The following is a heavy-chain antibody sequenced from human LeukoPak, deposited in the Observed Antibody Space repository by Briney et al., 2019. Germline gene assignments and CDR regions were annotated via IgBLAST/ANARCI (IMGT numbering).Heavy chain of an antibody. V-gene: IGHV3-74*03. Sequence: GGSLRLSCAASGITFPTNWMHWVRQAPGKGLVWVSRISSDGSITTYADSVKGRFTISRDSAKNTLLLQMNSLRDDDTAVYFCVSDVGDWGQGTLVTVSS. CDR2: ISSDGSIT. CDR1: GITFPTNW. D-gene: IGHD3-10*01. CDR3: VSDVGD. J-gene: IGHJ4*02.